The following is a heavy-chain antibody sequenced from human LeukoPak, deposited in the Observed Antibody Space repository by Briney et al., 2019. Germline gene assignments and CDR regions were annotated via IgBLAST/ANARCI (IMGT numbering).Heavy chain of an antibody. CDR1: GFTFSTYW. CDR3: ARDGGPDYSSSWYLY. V-gene: IGHV3-7*01. D-gene: IGHD6-13*01. J-gene: IGHJ4*02. Sequence: GGSLRLSCATSGFTFSTYWMSWVRQVPGKGLEWVANIKQDGSEIYYVDSVKGRFTISRDNAKNSLFLQMNSLRAEDTAVYYCARDGGPDYSSSWYLYWGQGALVTVSS. CDR2: IKQDGSEI.